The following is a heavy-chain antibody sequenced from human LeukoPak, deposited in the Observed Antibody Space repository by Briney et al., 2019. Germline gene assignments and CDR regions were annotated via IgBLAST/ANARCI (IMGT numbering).Heavy chain of an antibody. CDR3: AELGITMIGGV. D-gene: IGHD3-10*02. Sequence: GGSLRLSCAASGFTVTNNYMNWVRQAPGKGLEWVSVFYRDGGIYYADSVKGRFTISRDNSKNMVYLQMNSLRAEDTAVYYCAELGITMIGGVWGKGTTVTISS. V-gene: IGHV3-66*01. CDR2: FYRDGGI. CDR1: GFTVTNNY. J-gene: IGHJ6*04.